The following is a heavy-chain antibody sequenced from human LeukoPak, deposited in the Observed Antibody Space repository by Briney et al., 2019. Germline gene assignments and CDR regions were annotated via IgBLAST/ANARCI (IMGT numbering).Heavy chain of an antibody. D-gene: IGHD1-7*01. Sequence: GASVKVSCKASGYTFTSYYMHWVRQAPGQGLEWMGIINPSGGSTSYAQKFQGRVTMTRDMSTSTVYMELSSLRSEDTAVYYCAREMISRLELDFRDYYYYYYMDVWGKGTTVTVSS. J-gene: IGHJ6*03. CDR2: INPSGGST. V-gene: IGHV1-46*01. CDR1: GYTFTSYY. CDR3: AREMISRLELDFRDYYYYYYMDV.